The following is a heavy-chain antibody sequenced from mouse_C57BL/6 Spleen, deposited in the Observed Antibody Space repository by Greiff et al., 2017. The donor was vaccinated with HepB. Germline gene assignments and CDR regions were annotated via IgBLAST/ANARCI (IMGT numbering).Heavy chain of an antibody. CDR3: ARPNLLRSTLSY. V-gene: IGHV5-17*01. CDR2: ISSGSSTI. Sequence: EVMLVESGGGLVKPGGSLKLSCAASGFTFSDYGMHWVRQAPEKGLEWVAYISSGSSTIYYADTVKGRFSISRDNAKNTLFLQMTSLRSEDTAMYYCARPNLLRSTLSYWGQGTTLTVSS. J-gene: IGHJ2*01. D-gene: IGHD2-4*01. CDR1: GFTFSDYG.